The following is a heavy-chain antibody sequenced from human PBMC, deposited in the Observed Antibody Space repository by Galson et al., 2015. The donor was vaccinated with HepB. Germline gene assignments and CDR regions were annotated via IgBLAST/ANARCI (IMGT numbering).Heavy chain of an antibody. D-gene: IGHD6-13*01. CDR3: ARAIAAGHYYYYGMDV. CDR1: GGTFSSYA. J-gene: IGHJ6*02. CDR2: IIPIFGTA. Sequence: SVKVSCKASGGTFSSYAISWVRQAPGQGLEWMGGIIPIFGTANYAQEFQGRVTITADKSTSTAYMELSSLRSEDTAVYYCARAIAAGHYYYYGMDVWGQGTTVTVSS. V-gene: IGHV1-69*06.